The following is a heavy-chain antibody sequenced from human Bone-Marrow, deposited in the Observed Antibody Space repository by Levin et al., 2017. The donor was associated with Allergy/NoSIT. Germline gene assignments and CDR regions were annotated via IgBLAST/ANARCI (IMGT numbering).Heavy chain of an antibody. CDR2: IYSGGSR. Sequence: PGGSLRLSCAASGFTVSSNYMSWVRQAPGKGLEWVSVIYSGGSRYYADSVKGRFTISRDNSKNTLYLQMNSLRAEDTAVYYCARDESGYDGFDYWGQGTLVTVSS. V-gene: IGHV3-53*01. D-gene: IGHD5-12*01. CDR1: GFTVSSNY. CDR3: ARDESGYDGFDY. J-gene: IGHJ4*02.